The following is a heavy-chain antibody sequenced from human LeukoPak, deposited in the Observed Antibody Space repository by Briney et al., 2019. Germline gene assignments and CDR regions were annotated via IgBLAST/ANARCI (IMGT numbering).Heavy chain of an antibody. D-gene: IGHD2-8*01. Sequence: WASVKVSCKASGYSFTNYGVAWVRQAPGQGPEWMGWISAKNGNANYAQQFQGRVTMTIETSTNTVYMELRSLRSDDTAVYYCARDLNGGLIGYWGQGTLVTVSS. CDR1: GYSFTNYG. J-gene: IGHJ4*02. CDR3: ARDLNGGLIGY. CDR2: ISAKNGNA. V-gene: IGHV1-18*01.